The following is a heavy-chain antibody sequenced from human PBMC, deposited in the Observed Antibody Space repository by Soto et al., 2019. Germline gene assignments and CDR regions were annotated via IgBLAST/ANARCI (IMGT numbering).Heavy chain of an antibody. Sequence: QVQLVQSGAEVKKPGSSVKVSCKASGGTFSSYTISWVRQAPGQGLEWMGRIIPILGIANYAQKFQGRVTITADKSTSTAYMELSSLRSEDTAVYYCASEYYYDTTPTWRRDYWGQGTLVTVSS. D-gene: IGHD3-22*01. CDR2: IIPILGIA. J-gene: IGHJ4*02. CDR1: GGTFSSYT. CDR3: ASEYYYDTTPTWRRDY. V-gene: IGHV1-69*02.